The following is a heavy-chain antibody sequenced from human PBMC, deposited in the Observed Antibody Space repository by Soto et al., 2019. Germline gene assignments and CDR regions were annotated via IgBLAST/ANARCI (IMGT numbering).Heavy chain of an antibody. CDR1: GGSFSDYY. CDR3: ARGARKRRIAIFGVVSNKSYYYYGMDL. Sequence: SETLSLTCVVYGGSFSDYYWSWIRQPPGKWLEWIGEIYHSGSTNYNPSLKSRVTISVDTSNNQFSLKLSSVTAADTAVYYCARGARKRRIAIFGVVSNKSYYYYGMDLWGQGXTVTVYS. CDR2: IYHSGST. V-gene: IGHV4-34*01. J-gene: IGHJ6*02. D-gene: IGHD3-3*01.